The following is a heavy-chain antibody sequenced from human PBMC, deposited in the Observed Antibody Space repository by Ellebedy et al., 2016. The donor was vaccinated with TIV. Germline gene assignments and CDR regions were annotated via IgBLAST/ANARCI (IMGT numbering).Heavy chain of an antibody. CDR3: ARAFPLGYCSGGSCYYFDY. CDR1: GFTFSSYS. V-gene: IGHV3-21*01. Sequence: GGSLRLXXAASGFTFSSYSMNWVRQAPGKGLEWVSSISSSSSYIYYADSVKGRFTISRDNAKNSLYLQMNSLRAEDTAVYYCARAFPLGYCSGGSCYYFDYWGQGTLVTVSS. D-gene: IGHD2-15*01. CDR2: ISSSSSYI. J-gene: IGHJ4*02.